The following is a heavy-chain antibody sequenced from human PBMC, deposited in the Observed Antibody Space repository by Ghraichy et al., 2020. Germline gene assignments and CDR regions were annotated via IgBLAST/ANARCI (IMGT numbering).Heavy chain of an antibody. D-gene: IGHD3-22*01. CDR1: GGSFSAYY. Sequence: SETLSLTCAVSGGSFSAYYWSWIRQPPGKGLEWIGEVNHSGSTNYNPSLKSRVTISVDTSKNQFSLKVRSVTAADTAVYYCASRDSSGYPYYFDYWGQGTLVTVSS. CDR2: VNHSGST. V-gene: IGHV4-34*01. J-gene: IGHJ4*02. CDR3: ASRDSSGYPYYFDY.